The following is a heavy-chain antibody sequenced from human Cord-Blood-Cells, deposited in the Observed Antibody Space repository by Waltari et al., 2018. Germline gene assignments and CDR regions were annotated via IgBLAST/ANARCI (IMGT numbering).Heavy chain of an antibody. CDR2: IYYSGST. Sequence: QLQLQESGPGLVTPSETLSLPCTVSGGSISSSSYYWGWIRQPPGKGLAWIGSIYYSGSTYYNPSLKSRVTISVDTSKNQFSLKLSSVTAADTAVYYCATYSSGWYFDYWGQGTLVTVSS. D-gene: IGHD6-19*01. J-gene: IGHJ4*02. CDR1: GGSISSSSYY. V-gene: IGHV4-39*07. CDR3: ATYSSGWYFDY.